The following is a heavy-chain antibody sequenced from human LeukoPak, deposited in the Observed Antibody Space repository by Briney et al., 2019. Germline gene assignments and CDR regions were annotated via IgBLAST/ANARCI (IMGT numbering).Heavy chain of an antibody. CDR1: GFTFRRYA. Sequence: GGCLRLSCVASGFTFRRYAMSRVCDAPGKGGGWVSAISVSGGSTYYACSVNVRFTISRDNSNNTLYLQMNSLRAEDTAVYYCAKDFDPGVEWFYAFDILGQGTMVTVSS. D-gene: IGHD3-3*01. CDR3: AKDFDPGVEWFYAFDI. J-gene: IGHJ3*02. V-gene: IGHV3-23*01. CDR2: ISVSGGST.